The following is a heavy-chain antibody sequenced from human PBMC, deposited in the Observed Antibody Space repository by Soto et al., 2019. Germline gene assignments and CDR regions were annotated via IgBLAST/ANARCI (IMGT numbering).Heavy chain of an antibody. CDR2: ISSSSSTI. J-gene: IGHJ6*02. D-gene: IGHD3-10*01. CDR1: GFTFSSYS. CDR3: ATAPRVALGGYYYGMDV. Sequence: GGSLRLSCAASGFTFSSYSMNWVRQAPGKGLEWVSYISSSSSTIYYADSVKGRFTISRDNAKNSLHLQMNSLRDEDTAVYYCATAPRVALGGYYYGMDVWGQGTTVTVS. V-gene: IGHV3-48*02.